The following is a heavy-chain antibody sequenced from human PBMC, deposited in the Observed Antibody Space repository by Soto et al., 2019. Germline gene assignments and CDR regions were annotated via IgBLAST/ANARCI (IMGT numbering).Heavy chain of an antibody. CDR2: IYWDDDE. V-gene: IGHV2-5*02. J-gene: IGHJ4*02. CDR1: GFSLTTRGVG. Sequence: QITLKESGPTLVKPTQTLTLTCTFSGFSLTTRGVGVGWIRQPPGKALEWLALIYWDDDEGYSPSLKSRLTITQDTSKKTLVLTMINMDPVDTATYYCAHRPRGYSYHFDYWGQGTLVTVSS. D-gene: IGHD5-18*01. CDR3: AHRPRGYSYHFDY.